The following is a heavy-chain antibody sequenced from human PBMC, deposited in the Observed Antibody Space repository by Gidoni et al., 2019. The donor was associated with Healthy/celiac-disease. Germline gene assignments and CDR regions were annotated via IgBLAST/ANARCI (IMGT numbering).Heavy chain of an antibody. CDR3: ARRCLSDAFDI. Sequence: QLQLQESGPGLVKPSETLSLTCTDSDGSISSSSYYWGWLRQPPGKGLEGIGSIYYSGSTYYNPSLKSRVTISVDTSKNQFSLKLSSVTAADTAVYYCARRCLSDAFDIWGQGTMVTVSS. CDR2: IYYSGST. V-gene: IGHV4-39*01. J-gene: IGHJ3*02. CDR1: DGSISSSSYY.